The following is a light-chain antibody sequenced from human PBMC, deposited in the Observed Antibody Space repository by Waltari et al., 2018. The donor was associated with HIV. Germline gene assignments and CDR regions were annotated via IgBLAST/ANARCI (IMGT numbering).Light chain of an antibody. CDR1: SSDVGGYNY. J-gene: IGLJ3*02. CDR2: EVS. CDR3: SSYTSSSTPRV. Sequence: QSALTQPASVSGSPGQSITISCTGTSSDVGGYNYVTWNQENPGNPPTLMFYEVSNRPAATLMRYAGSNSDNTAPLTFSGRQSENEADYYCSSYTSSSTPRVFGGGTKLTVL. V-gene: IGLV2-14*01.